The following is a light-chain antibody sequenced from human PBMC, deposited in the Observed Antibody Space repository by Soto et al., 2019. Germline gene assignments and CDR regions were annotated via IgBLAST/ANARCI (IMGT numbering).Light chain of an antibody. CDR1: QIIGSN. CDR3: QQYGSSGT. Sequence: EIVMTQSPATLSVSAGEGATLSCRASQIIGSNLAWYQQKPGQAPRLLIYGASNRATGIPDRFSGSGSGTDFTLTISRLEPEDFAVYYCQQYGSSGTFGQGTKVDIK. V-gene: IGKV3-20*01. CDR2: GAS. J-gene: IGKJ1*01.